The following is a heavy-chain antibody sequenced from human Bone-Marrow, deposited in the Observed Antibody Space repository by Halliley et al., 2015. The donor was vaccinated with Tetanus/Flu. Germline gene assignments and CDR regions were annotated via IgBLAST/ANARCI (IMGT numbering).Heavy chain of an antibody. J-gene: IGHJ6*02. Sequence: APGQGLEWMGRIIPIIGTVNYAQKFQGRVTISADKSTNTAYMELRSPTSEDSAMYYCARDRGDTLVVPAAYAMDVWDQGP. CDR2: IIPIIGTV. CDR3: ARDRGDTLVVPAAYAMDV. D-gene: IGHD2-2*01. V-gene: IGHV1-69*08.